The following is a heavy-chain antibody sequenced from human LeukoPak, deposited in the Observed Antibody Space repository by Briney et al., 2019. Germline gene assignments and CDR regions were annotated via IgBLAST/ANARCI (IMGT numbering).Heavy chain of an antibody. D-gene: IGHD4-17*01. CDR1: GYTFTSYD. CDR2: MNPNSGNT. J-gene: IGHJ4*02. Sequence: GASVKVSCKASGYTFTSYDINWVRQATGQGLEWMGWMNPNSGNTGYAQKFQGRVTMTRNTSISTAYTELSSLRSEDTAVYYCARVNYGDYPFDYWGQGTLVTVSS. V-gene: IGHV1-8*01. CDR3: ARVNYGDYPFDY.